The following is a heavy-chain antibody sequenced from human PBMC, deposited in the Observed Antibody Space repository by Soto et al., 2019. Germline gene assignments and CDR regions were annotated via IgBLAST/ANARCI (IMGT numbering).Heavy chain of an antibody. CDR3: AITYYDFDV. V-gene: IGHV3-64*01. CDR1: GFTVCSYD. CDR2: VSRNGINT. D-gene: IGHD3-3*01. Sequence: PGGSLRLCCAAPGFTVCSYDLFWVRQAPGKGLEYVSAVSRNGINTYYANSVKGRFTISRDNSKNIMYLQMGTLRAEDMAVYYCAITYYDFDVWGKGTTVTVS. J-gene: IGHJ6*03.